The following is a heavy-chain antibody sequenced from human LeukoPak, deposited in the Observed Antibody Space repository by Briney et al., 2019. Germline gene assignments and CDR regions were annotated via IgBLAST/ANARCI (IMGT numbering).Heavy chain of an antibody. V-gene: IGHV1-8*03. J-gene: IGHJ6*03. CDR2: MNPNSGNT. CDR1: GGTFSSYA. Sequence: ASVKVSCKASGGTFSSYAISWVRQATGQGLEWMGWMNPNSGNTGYAQKFQGRVTITRNTSISTAYMELSSLRSEDTAVYYCARGVPAAIGRGYYYYMDVWGKGTTVTVSS. CDR3: ARGVPAAIGRGYYYYMDV. D-gene: IGHD2-2*02.